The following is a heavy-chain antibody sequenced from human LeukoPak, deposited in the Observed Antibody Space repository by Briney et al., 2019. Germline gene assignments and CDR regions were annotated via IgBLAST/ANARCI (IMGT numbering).Heavy chain of an antibody. CDR1: GLTISSYS. D-gene: IGHD2-8*02. J-gene: IGHJ4*02. CDR3: ATYRQVLLPFES. Sequence: GGSLRLSCAASGLTISSYSMNWVRQPPGKGLEWVSSIFPSGGEIHYADSVRGRFTISRDNSKSTLSLQMNSLRAEDTAIYYCATYRQVLLPFESWGQGTLVTVSS. CDR2: IFPSGGEI. V-gene: IGHV3-21*04.